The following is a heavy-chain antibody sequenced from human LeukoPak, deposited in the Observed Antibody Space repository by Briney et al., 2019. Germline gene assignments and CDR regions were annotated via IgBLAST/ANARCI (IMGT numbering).Heavy chain of an antibody. CDR1: GFTFSSYA. D-gene: IGHD5-12*01. J-gene: IGHJ4*02. V-gene: IGHV3-23*01. CDR3: AKDNRRRGYNFESLDY. Sequence: GGSLRLSCAASGFTFSSYAMSWVRQAPGKALEWVSAISGSGGSTYYADSVKGRFTISRDNSKNTLYLQMHSLRAQDTAVYYCAKDNRRRGYNFESLDYWGQGTLVTVSS. CDR2: ISGSGGST.